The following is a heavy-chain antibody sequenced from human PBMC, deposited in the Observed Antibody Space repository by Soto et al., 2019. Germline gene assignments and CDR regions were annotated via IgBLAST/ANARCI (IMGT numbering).Heavy chain of an antibody. D-gene: IGHD2-15*01. CDR3: ARGGGVVVAAASYDYYYYMDV. J-gene: IGHJ6*03. Sequence: EVQLVESGGGLVQPGGSLRLSCAASGFTFSQFWMTWVRQAPGKGLEWVANIRQDGSEKYYVDSVKGRLTISIANAKNSLFMQMDSLGVEDTAVYYCARGGGVVVAAASYDYYYYMDVWGKGTAVTVSS. CDR2: IRQDGSEK. V-gene: IGHV3-7*01. CDR1: GFTFSQFW.